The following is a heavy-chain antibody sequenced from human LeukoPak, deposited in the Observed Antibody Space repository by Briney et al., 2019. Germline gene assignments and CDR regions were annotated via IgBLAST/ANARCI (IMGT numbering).Heavy chain of an antibody. D-gene: IGHD6-19*01. CDR2: IYYSGST. Sequence: PSETLSLTCAVSGGSISSGGYSWSWIRQPPGKGLEWIGYIYYSGSTYYNPSLKSRVTISVDTSKNQFSLKLSSVTAADTAVYYCAPYGYSSGWYGGYWGQGTLVTVSS. CDR1: GGSISSGGYS. CDR3: APYGYSSGWYGGY. V-gene: IGHV4-30-4*07. J-gene: IGHJ4*02.